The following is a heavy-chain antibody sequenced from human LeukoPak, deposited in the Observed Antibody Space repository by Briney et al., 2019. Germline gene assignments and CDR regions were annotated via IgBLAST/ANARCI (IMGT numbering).Heavy chain of an antibody. CDR3: AKDHRWLVDY. V-gene: IGHV3-64*01. CDR2: ISSNGGST. CDR1: GFTFSSYA. J-gene: IGHJ4*02. Sequence: PGGSLRLSCAASGFTFSSYAMHWVRQAPGKGLEYVSAISSNGGSTYYANSVKGRFTISRDNSINTLYLQMDSLRGEDTAVYYCAKDHRWLVDYWGQGTLVTVSS. D-gene: IGHD5-12*01.